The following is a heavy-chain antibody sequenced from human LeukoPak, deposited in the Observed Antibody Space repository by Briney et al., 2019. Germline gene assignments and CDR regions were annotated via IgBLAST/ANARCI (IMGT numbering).Heavy chain of an antibody. CDR2: IYYSGST. Sequence: SETLSLTCTVSGGSISSYYWSWIRQPPGKGLEWIGYIYYSGSTNYNPSLKSRVTISVGTSKNQFSLKLSSVTAADTAVYYCARRTVAAPEDYWGQGTLVTVSS. V-gene: IGHV4-59*08. CDR1: GGSISSYY. J-gene: IGHJ4*02. CDR3: ARRTVAAPEDY. D-gene: IGHD2-15*01.